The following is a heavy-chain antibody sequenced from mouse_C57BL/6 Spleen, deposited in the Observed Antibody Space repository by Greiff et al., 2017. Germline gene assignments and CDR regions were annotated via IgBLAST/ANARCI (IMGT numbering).Heavy chain of an antibody. Sequence: VQLQESGPELVKPGASVKLSCKASGYTFTSYDINWVKQRPGQGLEWIGWIYPRDGSTKYNEKFKGKATLTVDTSSSTAYMELHSLTSEDSAVYFCARGSSGYDYAMDYWGQGTSVTVSS. CDR2: IYPRDGST. D-gene: IGHD3-2*02. CDR1: GYTFTSYD. CDR3: ARGSSGYDYAMDY. V-gene: IGHV1-85*01. J-gene: IGHJ4*01.